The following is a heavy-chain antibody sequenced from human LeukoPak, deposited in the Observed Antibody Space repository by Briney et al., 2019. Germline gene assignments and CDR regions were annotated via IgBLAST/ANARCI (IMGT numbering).Heavy chain of an antibody. J-gene: IGHJ4*02. V-gene: IGHV3-23*01. CDR3: AKQGTSGSFSHFDY. CDR1: GFTFDEYA. CDR2: ISASDGGT. Sequence: GGSLRLSCVASGFTFDEYAMHWVRQAPGKGLEWVSVISASDGGTDYADSVKGRFTISRDNSKNTLYLQMNSLRAEDTAVYYCAKQGTSGSFSHFDYWGQGTLVTVSS. D-gene: IGHD3-10*01.